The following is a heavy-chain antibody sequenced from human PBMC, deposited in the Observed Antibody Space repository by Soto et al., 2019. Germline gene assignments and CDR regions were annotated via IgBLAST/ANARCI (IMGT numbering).Heavy chain of an antibody. CDR2: ISYDGSNK. D-gene: IGHD3-22*01. J-gene: IGHJ3*02. Sequence: GGSLRLSCAASGFTFSSYGMHWVRQAPGKGLEWVAVISYDGSNKYYADSVKGRFTISRDNSKNTLYLQMNSLRAEDTAVYYCASPLPDYYDSSGYSPPVAFDIWGQGTMVTVSS. CDR1: GFTFSSYG. V-gene: IGHV3-30*03. CDR3: ASPLPDYYDSSGYSPPVAFDI.